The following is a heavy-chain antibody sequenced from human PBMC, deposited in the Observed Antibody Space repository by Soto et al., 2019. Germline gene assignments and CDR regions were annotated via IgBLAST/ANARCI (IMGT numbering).Heavy chain of an antibody. CDR3: AKDLYYDYWSSLGTSIDGMDV. Sequence: PGGSLRLSCAASGFTFSSYGMHWVRQAPGKGLEWVAVISYDGGNKYYADSVKGRFTISRDNSKNTLYLQMNSLRAEDTAVYYCAKDLYYDYWSSLGTSIDGMDVGGQGTTVT. CDR1: GFTFSSYG. CDR2: ISYDGGNK. J-gene: IGHJ6*02. D-gene: IGHD3-3*01. V-gene: IGHV3-30*18.